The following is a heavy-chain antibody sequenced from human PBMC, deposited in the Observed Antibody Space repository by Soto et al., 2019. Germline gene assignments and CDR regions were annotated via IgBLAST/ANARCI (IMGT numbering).Heavy chain of an antibody. J-gene: IGHJ4*02. CDR1: GFTFSSYA. CDR3: AKDWGYCSGGSCYSADY. Sequence: GGSLRLSCAASGFTFSSYAMSWVRQAPGKGLEWVSAISGSGGSTYYADSVKGRFTISRDNSKNTLYLQMNSLRAEDTAVYYCAKDWGYCSGGSCYSADYWGQGTLVTVSS. D-gene: IGHD2-15*01. CDR2: ISGSGGST. V-gene: IGHV3-23*01.